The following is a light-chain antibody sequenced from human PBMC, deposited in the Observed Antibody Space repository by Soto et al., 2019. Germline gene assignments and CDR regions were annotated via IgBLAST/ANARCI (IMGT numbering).Light chain of an antibody. CDR1: QSVSSSY. CDR2: GAS. CDR3: QQYGSSGT. Sequence: EIVLTQSPGTLSLSPGERATLSCRASQSVSSSYLAWYKQKPGQAPRLLIYGASSRATGIPDRFSGSGSGTDFTLTIRSLKSEDFAVYYCQQYGSSGTFGQGTKVDIK. J-gene: IGKJ1*01. V-gene: IGKV3-20*01.